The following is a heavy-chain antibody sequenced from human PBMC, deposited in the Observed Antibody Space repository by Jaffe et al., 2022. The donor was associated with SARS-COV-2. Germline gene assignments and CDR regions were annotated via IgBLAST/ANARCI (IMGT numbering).Heavy chain of an antibody. Sequence: EVQLEQSIVEVKKPGESLRISCNTSGYNFANYWISWVRQTPGRGLEWIARIDPSDSVTNYSPSFQGHVSMSVDKATNSVSLQWRNLQASDSAMYYCARLAVGYCSGAGCNSAYYYGMDVWGQGTTVIVSS. CDR3: ARLAVGYCSGAGCNSAYYYGMDV. D-gene: IGHD2-15*01. CDR1: GYNFANYW. J-gene: IGHJ6*02. CDR2: IDPSDSVT. V-gene: IGHV5-10-1*03.